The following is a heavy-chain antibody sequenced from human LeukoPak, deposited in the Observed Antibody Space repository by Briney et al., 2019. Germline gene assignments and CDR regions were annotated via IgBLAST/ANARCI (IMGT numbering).Heavy chain of an antibody. D-gene: IGHD6-13*01. Sequence: PSETLSLTCTVSGGSLSSYYWSWIRQPPGKGLEWIGYIYYSGSTNYNPSLKSRVTISVDPSKNQFSLKLSSVTAADTAVYYCARRYRFQQLGSFDSWGQGTLVTVSS. J-gene: IGHJ4*02. CDR2: IYYSGST. V-gene: IGHV4-59*08. CDR1: GGSLSSYY. CDR3: ARRYRFQQLGSFDS.